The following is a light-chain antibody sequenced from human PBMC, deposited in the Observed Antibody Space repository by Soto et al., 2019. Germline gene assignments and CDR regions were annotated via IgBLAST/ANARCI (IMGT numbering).Light chain of an antibody. CDR2: DAS. J-gene: IGKJ3*01. V-gene: IGKV3-11*01. CDR3: QQRSTWPPFS. CDR1: QSVSSY. Sequence: EIVLTQSPATLSLSPGETATLSCSASQSVSSYLAWYQQKPGQAPRLLIYDASNRATGIPARFSGSGSGTDFTLTISSLEPEDFAVYYCQQRSTWPPFSFGPGTKVDIK.